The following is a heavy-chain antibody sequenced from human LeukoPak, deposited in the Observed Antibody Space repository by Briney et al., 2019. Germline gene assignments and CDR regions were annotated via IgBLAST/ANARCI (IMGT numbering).Heavy chain of an antibody. CDR2: IYHSGST. CDR1: GYSISSGYY. V-gene: IGHV4-38-2*01. Sequence: PSETLSLTCAVSGYSISSGYYWGWIRQPPGKGLEWIGSIYHSGSTYYNPSLQSRVTISVDTSKNQFSLKLSSVTAADTAVYYCARSYGSGSYFYYYYYMDVWGKGTTVTVSS. D-gene: IGHD3-10*01. J-gene: IGHJ6*03. CDR3: ARSYGSGSYFYYYYYMDV.